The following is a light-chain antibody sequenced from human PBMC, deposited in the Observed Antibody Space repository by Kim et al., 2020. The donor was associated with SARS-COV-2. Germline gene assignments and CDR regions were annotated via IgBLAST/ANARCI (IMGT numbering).Light chain of an antibody. CDR3: NSRDSSGKYWV. Sequence: SSELTQDPAVSVALGQTVRITCQGDSLRSYYASWYQQKPGQAPVPVIYGKNNRPSGIPDRFSGSSSGNTASLTITGAQAEDEADYYCNSRDSSGKYWVFG. CDR1: SLRSYY. J-gene: IGLJ3*02. V-gene: IGLV3-19*01. CDR2: GKN.